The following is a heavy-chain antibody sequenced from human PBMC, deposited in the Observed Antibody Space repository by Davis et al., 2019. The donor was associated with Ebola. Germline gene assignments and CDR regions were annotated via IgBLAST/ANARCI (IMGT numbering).Heavy chain of an antibody. V-gene: IGHV4-59*01. CDR1: GGSISSYY. CDR3: ARDAYCGGDCYSGAFDI. Sequence: MPGGSLRLSCTVSGGSISSYYWSWIRQPPGKGLEWIGEINHSGSINYNPSLKSRVTISVDTSKNQFSLKLSSVTAADTAVYYCARDAYCGGDCYSGAFDIWGQGTMVTVSS. D-gene: IGHD2-21*02. CDR2: INHSGSI. J-gene: IGHJ3*02.